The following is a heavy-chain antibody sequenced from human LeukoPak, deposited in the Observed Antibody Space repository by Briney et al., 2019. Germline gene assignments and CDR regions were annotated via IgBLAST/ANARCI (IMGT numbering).Heavy chain of an antibody. D-gene: IGHD2-21*02. Sequence: GESLKISCKGSGYSFTSYWISWVRQMPGKGLEWMGRSDPSDSYTNYSPSFQGHVTISADKSISTAYLQWSSLKASDTAMYYCARHEYCGGDCYPTDYWGQGTLVTVSS. V-gene: IGHV5-10-1*01. J-gene: IGHJ4*02. CDR1: GYSFTSYW. CDR2: SDPSDSYT. CDR3: ARHEYCGGDCYPTDY.